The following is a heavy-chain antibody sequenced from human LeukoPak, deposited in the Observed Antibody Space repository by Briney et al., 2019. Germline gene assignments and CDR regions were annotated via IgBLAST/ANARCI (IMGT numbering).Heavy chain of an antibody. D-gene: IGHD2-15*01. Sequence: PGGSLRLSCAASGFTFSSYGMHWVRQAPGKGLEWVAVISYDGSNKYYADSVKGRFTISRDNSKNTLYLQMNSLRAEDTAVYYCVGCSGGTCSDFDYWGRGTLVTVSS. V-gene: IGHV3-30*03. CDR1: GFTFSSYG. CDR2: ISYDGSNK. J-gene: IGHJ4*02. CDR3: VGCSGGTCSDFDY.